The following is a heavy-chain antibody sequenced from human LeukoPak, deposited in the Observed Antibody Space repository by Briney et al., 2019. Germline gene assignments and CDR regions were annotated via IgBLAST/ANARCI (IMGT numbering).Heavy chain of an antibody. D-gene: IGHD3-3*01. CDR2: IRGSGDTI. CDR3: ARGYYVDY. V-gene: IGHV3-11*04. CDR1: GFTFSEDY. Sequence: PGGSLRLSCAASGFTFSEDYMDWVRQAPGKGLEWISYIRGSGDTIYYADSVKGRFTISRDNAKNSLYLQMNSLRAEDTAVYYCARGYYVDYWGQGTLVTVSS. J-gene: IGHJ4*02.